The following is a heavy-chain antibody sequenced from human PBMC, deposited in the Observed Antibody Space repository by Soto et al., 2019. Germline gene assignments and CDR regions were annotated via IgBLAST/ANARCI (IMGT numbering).Heavy chain of an antibody. J-gene: IGHJ4*02. CDR2: ISAYNGHT. D-gene: IGHD2-8*01. Sequence: ASVKVSCKASGYTFTNYGFNWVRQAPGQGLEWMGWISAYNGHTKYSQIFQARVIMTTDTSTSTAYMELRSLTSDDTAVYYCARERPGTNPLGYWGQGTLVTVSS. V-gene: IGHV1-18*01. CDR1: GYTFTNYG. CDR3: ARERPGTNPLGY.